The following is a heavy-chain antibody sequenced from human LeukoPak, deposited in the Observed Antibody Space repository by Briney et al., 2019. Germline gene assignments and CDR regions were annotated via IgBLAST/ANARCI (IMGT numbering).Heavy chain of an antibody. CDR1: GGSISSYY. J-gene: IGHJ4*02. Sequence: SETLSLTCTVSGGSISSYYWSWIRQPPGKGLEWIGYIYYSGSTNYNPSLKSRVTISVDTSKNQFTLKLSSVTAADTAVYYCARHSRRAALGYWGQGTLVSVSS. CDR2: IYYSGST. V-gene: IGHV4-59*08. CDR3: ARHSRRAALGY. D-gene: IGHD2-15*01.